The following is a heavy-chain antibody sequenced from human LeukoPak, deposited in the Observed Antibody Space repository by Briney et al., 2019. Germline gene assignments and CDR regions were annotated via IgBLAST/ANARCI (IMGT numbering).Heavy chain of an antibody. CDR3: ARGSRDGYNYWFDP. D-gene: IGHD5-24*01. CDR2: IYISGST. J-gene: IGHJ5*02. CDR1: GGSISSYY. V-gene: IGHV4-4*07. Sequence: SETLSLTCTVSGGSISSYYWSWIRQPAGKGLEWIGRIYISGSTNYNPSLKSRVTMSVDTSKNQFSLKLSSVTAADTVVYYCARGSRDGYNYWFDPWSQGTLVTVSS.